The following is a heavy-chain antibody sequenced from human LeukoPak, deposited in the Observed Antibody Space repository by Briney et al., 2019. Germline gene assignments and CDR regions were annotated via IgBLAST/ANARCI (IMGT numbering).Heavy chain of an antibody. V-gene: IGHV1-2*02. Sequence: GASVKVSCKASGYTFTGYYMHWVRQAPGQGLEWMGWINPNSGGTNYAQKFQGRVTMTRDTSISTAYMELSRLRSDDTAVYYCARDGGRLRIYYYYMDVWGKGTTVTVSS. CDR3: ARDGGRLRIYYYYMDV. CDR1: GYTFTGYY. D-gene: IGHD5-12*01. CDR2: INPNSGGT. J-gene: IGHJ6*03.